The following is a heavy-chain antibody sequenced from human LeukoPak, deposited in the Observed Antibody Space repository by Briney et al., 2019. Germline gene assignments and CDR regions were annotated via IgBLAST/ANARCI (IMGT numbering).Heavy chain of an antibody. D-gene: IGHD6-19*01. J-gene: IGHJ4*02. CDR3: AKDWAYSGWAYYFDY. CDR1: GYTFTGYY. CDR2: FDPEDGET. V-gene: IGHV1-24*01. Sequence: ASVKVSCKASGYTFTGYYMHWVRQAPGKGLEWMGGFDPEDGETIYAQKFQGRVTMTEDTSTDTAYMELSSLRSEDTAVYYCAKDWAYSGWAYYFDYWGQGTLVTVSS.